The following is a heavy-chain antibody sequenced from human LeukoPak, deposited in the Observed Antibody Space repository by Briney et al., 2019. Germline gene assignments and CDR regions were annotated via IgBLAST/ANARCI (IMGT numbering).Heavy chain of an antibody. CDR3: AKLPTADTAMVT. CDR2: ISYDGSNK. V-gene: IGHV3-30*18. J-gene: IGHJ5*02. D-gene: IGHD5-18*01. Sequence: GGSLRLSCAASGFTFSSYGMHWVRQAPGKGLEWVAVISYDGSNKYYADSVKGRFTISRDNSKNTLYLQMNSLRAEDTAVYCCAKLPTADTAMVTWGQGTLVTVSS. CDR1: GFTFSSYG.